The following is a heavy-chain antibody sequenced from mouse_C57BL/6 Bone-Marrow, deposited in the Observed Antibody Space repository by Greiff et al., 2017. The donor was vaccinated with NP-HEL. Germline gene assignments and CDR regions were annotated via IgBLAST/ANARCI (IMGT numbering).Heavy chain of an antibody. CDR3: ARHYSNSWFAD. V-gene: IGHV1-82*01. CDR2: IYPGDGDT. CDR1: GYAFSSSW. J-gene: IGHJ3*01. D-gene: IGHD2-5*01. Sequence: QVQLKESGPELVKPGASVKISCKASGYAFSSSWMNWVKQRPGKGLEWIGRIYPGDGDTNYNGKFTGKATLTADKSSSTAYMQLSSLTSEDSAVYFCARHYSNSWFADWGQGTLVTVSA.